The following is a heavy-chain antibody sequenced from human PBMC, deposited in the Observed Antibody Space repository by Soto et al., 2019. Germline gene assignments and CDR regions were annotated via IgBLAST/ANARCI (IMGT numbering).Heavy chain of an antibody. D-gene: IGHD2-15*01. V-gene: IGHV3-23*01. J-gene: IGHJ5*02. CDR1: GFTFNDYA. CDR2: ISGRGGTT. Sequence: EVQLLESGGGLVQPGGSLRLSCAASGFTFNDYAMSWVRQAPGKGLEWVSTISGRGGTTYYADSVKGRFTISRDNSRNTVYLQMNSLRAEDTALFYCAKDQCTGGTCYFTFTSWGQGTLVTVSS. CDR3: AKDQCTGGTCYFTFTS.